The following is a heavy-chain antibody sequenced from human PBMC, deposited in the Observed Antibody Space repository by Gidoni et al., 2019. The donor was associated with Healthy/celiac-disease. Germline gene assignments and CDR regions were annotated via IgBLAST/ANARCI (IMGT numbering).Heavy chain of an antibody. J-gene: IGHJ5*02. Sequence: EVQLVESGGGLVQPGGSLRLSCAASGFTFSSYAMSWVRQAPGKGLEWVSAISGSGGSTYYADSVKGRFTISRDNSKNTLYLQMNSLRAEDTAVYYCAKDRVVCSSSCFVPYNWFDPWGQGTLVTVSS. D-gene: IGHD6-13*01. V-gene: IGHV3-23*04. CDR3: AKDRVVCSSSCFVPYNWFDP. CDR2: ISGSGGST. CDR1: GFTFSSYA.